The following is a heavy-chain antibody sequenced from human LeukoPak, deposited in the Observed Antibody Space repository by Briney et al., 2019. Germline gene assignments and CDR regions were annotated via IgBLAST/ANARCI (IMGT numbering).Heavy chain of an antibody. Sequence: SETLSLTCTVSGGSISDYYWNWIRQPPGKGLEWIGYIYYSGSTTYNPFLKSRVTMSVDTAKNQFSLKLRSVTAADTAVYYCARGDFCSSTNCYLRPMDVWGKGTTVTVSS. D-gene: IGHD2-2*01. V-gene: IGHV4-59*01. CDR3: ARGDFCSSTNCYLRPMDV. CDR1: GGSISDYY. CDR2: IYYSGST. J-gene: IGHJ6*03.